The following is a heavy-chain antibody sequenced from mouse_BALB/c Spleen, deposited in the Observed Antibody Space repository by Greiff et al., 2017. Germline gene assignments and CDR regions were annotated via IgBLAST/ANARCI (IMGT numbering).Heavy chain of an antibody. CDR1: GYSITSDYA. CDR3: ASLWDWYYFDY. V-gene: IGHV3-2*02. CDR2: ISYSGST. D-gene: IGHD4-1*01. J-gene: IGHJ2*01. Sequence: EVKLLESGPGLVKPSQSLSLTCTVTGYSITSDYAWNWIRQFPGNKLEWLGYISYSGSTSYNPSLKSPISITRDTSKNQFFLQLNSVTTEDTATYYCASLWDWYYFDYWGQGTTLTVSS.